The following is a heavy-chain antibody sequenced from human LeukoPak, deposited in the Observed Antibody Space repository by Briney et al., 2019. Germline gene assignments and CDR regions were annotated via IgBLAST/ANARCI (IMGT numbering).Heavy chain of an antibody. Sequence: KAGGSLRLSCAASGFTFSTSSFNWVRQAPGKGLEWISYISTSSTINYADSVRGRFTISRDNAKSSLSLQMNSLRAEDTAVYYCARDLDYGGRGLDSWGQGTLVIVSS. CDR3: ARDLDYGGRGLDS. V-gene: IGHV3-69-1*01. CDR2: ISTSSTI. D-gene: IGHD4-23*01. J-gene: IGHJ4*02. CDR1: GFTFSTSS.